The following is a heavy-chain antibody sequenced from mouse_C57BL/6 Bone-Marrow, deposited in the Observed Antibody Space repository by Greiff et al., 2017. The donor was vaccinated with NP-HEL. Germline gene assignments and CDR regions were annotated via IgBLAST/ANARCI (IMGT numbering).Heavy chain of an antibody. CDR2: ISYDGSN. J-gene: IGHJ2*01. D-gene: IGHD1-1*01. Sequence: EVQLVESGPGLVKPSQSLSLTCSVTGYSITSGYYWNWIRQFPGNKLEWMGYISYDGSNNYNPSLKNRISITRDTSKNQFFLKLNSVTTEDTATYYCARIPYYYGSSPYYFDYWGQGTTLTVSS. CDR1: GYSITSGYY. CDR3: ARIPYYYGSSPYYFDY. V-gene: IGHV3-6*01.